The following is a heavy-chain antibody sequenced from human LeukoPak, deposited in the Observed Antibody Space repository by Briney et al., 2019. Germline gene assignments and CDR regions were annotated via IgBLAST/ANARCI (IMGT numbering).Heavy chain of an antibody. Sequence: SETLSLTCAVYGGSFSGYYWSWIRQPPGKELEWIGEINHSGSTNYNPSLKSRVTISVDTSKNQFSLKLSSVTAADTAVYYCARRTAVVMMFQHWGQGTLVTVSS. CDR1: GGSFSGYY. J-gene: IGHJ1*01. D-gene: IGHD2-21*01. CDR3: ARRTAVVMMFQH. V-gene: IGHV4-34*01. CDR2: INHSGST.